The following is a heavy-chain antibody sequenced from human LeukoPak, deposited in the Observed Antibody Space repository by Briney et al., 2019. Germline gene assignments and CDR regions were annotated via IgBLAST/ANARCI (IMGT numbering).Heavy chain of an antibody. CDR2: IDHTGST. CDR1: DDSITIYY. J-gene: IGHJ3*02. CDR3: ARTIYDYVWGSYRYTDAFDI. D-gene: IGHD3-16*02. V-gene: IGHV4-59*08. Sequence: SETLSLTCTVSDDSITIYYWTWIRQPPGKGLEWIGYIDHTGSTYYNPSLKSRVTISVDTSKNQFSLKLSSVTAADTAVYYCARTIYDYVWGSYRYTDAFDIWGQGTMVTVSS.